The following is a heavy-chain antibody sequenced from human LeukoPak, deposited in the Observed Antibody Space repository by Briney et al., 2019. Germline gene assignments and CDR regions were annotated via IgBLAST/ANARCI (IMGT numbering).Heavy chain of an antibody. V-gene: IGHV4-59*11. J-gene: IGHJ4*02. Sequence: SETLSLTCTVSGGSISGHYWSWIRQPPGKRLEWIGYIYDSGSTNYNPSLKSRVTISVDTSKNQVSLKLSSVTAADTAVYYCARGRLYYYDSSGYYHYFDYWGQGTLVTVSS. CDR2: IYDSGST. CDR1: GGSISGHY. D-gene: IGHD3-22*01. CDR3: ARGRLYYYDSSGYYHYFDY.